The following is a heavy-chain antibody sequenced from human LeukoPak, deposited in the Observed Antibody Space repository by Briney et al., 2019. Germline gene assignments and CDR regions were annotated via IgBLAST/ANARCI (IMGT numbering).Heavy chain of an antibody. J-gene: IGHJ4*02. Sequence: GGSLRLSCAASGFTFSSYSMNWVRQAPGKGLEWVSYISSSSSTIYYADSVKGRFTISRDNAKNSLYLQMNSLRAEDTAVYYCARGVDTAMVTGFDYWGQGTLVTVSS. CDR1: GFTFSSYS. CDR2: ISSSSSTI. V-gene: IGHV3-48*01. CDR3: ARGVDTAMVTGFDY. D-gene: IGHD5-18*01.